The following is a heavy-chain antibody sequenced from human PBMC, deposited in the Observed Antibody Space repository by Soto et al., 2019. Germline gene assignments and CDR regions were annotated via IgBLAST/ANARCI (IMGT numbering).Heavy chain of an antibody. J-gene: IGHJ6*02. CDR3: ARGTTGYYYGMDV. CDR2: IDPSDSQT. V-gene: IGHV5-10-1*01. D-gene: IGHD4-4*01. Sequence: GESLKISCKGSGYSFAGYWITWVRQKPGKGLEWMGRIDPSDSQTYYSPSFRGHVTISADKSISTAYLQWSSLKASDTAMYYCARGTTGYYYGMDVWGQGTTVTVSS. CDR1: GYSFAGYW.